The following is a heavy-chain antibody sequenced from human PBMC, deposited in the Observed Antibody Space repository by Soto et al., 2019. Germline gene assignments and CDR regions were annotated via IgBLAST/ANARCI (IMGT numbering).Heavy chain of an antibody. CDR1: GGTFSSYA. CDR3: ARDNIVAVDGKGEDYFDH. V-gene: IGHV1-69*06. D-gene: IGHD6-19*01. J-gene: IGHJ4*02. CDR2: IIPIFGTA. Sequence: SVKVSCKASGGTFSSYAISWVRQAPGQGPGWMGGIIPIFGTANYAQKFQGRVTITADKSTSTAYMELSSLRSEDTAVYYCARDNIVAVDGKGEDYFDHWGQGTLVTVSS.